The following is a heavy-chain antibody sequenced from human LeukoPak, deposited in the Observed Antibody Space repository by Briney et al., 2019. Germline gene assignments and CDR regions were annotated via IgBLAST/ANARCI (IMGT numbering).Heavy chain of an antibody. CDR1: GFTFSSYA. CDR3: ASDLKGYGSGSYPIAY. D-gene: IGHD3-10*01. CDR2: ISYDGSNK. J-gene: IGHJ4*02. Sequence: GGSLRLSCAASGFTFSSYAMHWVRQAPGKGLEWVAVISYDGSNKYYADSVKGRFTISRDNSKNTLYLQMNSLRAEDTAVYYCASDLKGYGSGSYPIAYWGQGTLVTVSS. V-gene: IGHV3-30*04.